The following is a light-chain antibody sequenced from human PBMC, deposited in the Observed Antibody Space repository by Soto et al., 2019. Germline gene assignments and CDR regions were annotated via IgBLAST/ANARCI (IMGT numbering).Light chain of an antibody. CDR3: QQANS. CDR1: QSISSY. Sequence: DIQMTQSPSSLSASVGDRVTITCRASQSISSYLNWYQQKPGKAPKLLIYAASSLQSGVPSTFSGSGSGTDFTLTISSLQPEDFATYYCQQANSFGPGTKVDIK. CDR2: AAS. J-gene: IGKJ3*01. V-gene: IGKV1-39*01.